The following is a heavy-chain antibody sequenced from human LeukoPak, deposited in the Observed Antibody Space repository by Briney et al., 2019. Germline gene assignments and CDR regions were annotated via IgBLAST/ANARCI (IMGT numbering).Heavy chain of an antibody. CDR3: AKAGGTSCFMVTGDC. Sequence: GGSLRLSCAASGFTFSNYGMYWVRQAPGKGLEWVAVISYDGSNKYYADSVKGRFTISRDNSENTLFLQMNSLRSEDTAVYYCAKAGGTSCFMVTGDCWGQGTLVTVSS. J-gene: IGHJ4*02. V-gene: IGHV3-30*18. D-gene: IGHD2-2*01. CDR1: GFTFSNYG. CDR2: ISYDGSNK.